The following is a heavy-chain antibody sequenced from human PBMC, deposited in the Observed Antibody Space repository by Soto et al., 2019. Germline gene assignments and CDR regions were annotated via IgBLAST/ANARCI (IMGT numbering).Heavy chain of an antibody. J-gene: IGHJ6*02. CDR2: IDPPFRTT. Sequence: QVQLVQCGAGGKKHGSSVKVSCKTSGGTFSSYAISWVRQAPGQGLEWIGGIDPPFRTTNYAPKFQGRVTITADTSTYTVYMEPSRLRSGDTAVYYCARGGYSSTWSNLLDGSVLDVWGHVTKVTVSS. V-gene: IGHV1-69*06. CDR1: GGTFSSYA. D-gene: IGHD6-13*01. CDR3: ARGGYSSTWSNLLDGSVLDV.